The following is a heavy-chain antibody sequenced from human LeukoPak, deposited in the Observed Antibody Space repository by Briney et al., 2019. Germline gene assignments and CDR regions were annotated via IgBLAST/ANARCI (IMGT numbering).Heavy chain of an antibody. D-gene: IGHD6-13*01. Sequence: ASVKVSCKASGYTFTSYDINWVRQATGQGLEWMGWMNPNSGNTGYAQKFQGRVTMTRNTSISTAYMELSSLRSEDTAVYYCARGSFVAAAGNGYYYMDVWGKGTTVTISS. V-gene: IGHV1-8*01. CDR3: ARGSFVAAAGNGYYYMDV. J-gene: IGHJ6*03. CDR2: MNPNSGNT. CDR1: GYTFTSYD.